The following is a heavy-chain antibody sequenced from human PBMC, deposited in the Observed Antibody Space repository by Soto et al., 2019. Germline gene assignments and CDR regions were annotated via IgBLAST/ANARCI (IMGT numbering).Heavy chain of an antibody. CDR2: IIPIFGTA. D-gene: IGHD2-2*01. CDR1: GGTFSSYA. J-gene: IGHJ6*02. Sequence: ASVKVSCKASGGTFSSYAISWVRQAPGQGLEWMGGIIPIFGTANYAQKFQGRVTITADESTSTAYMELSSLRSEDTAVCYCARALYQLLVYYYYGMDVWGQGTTVTVSS. V-gene: IGHV1-69*13. CDR3: ARALYQLLVYYYYGMDV.